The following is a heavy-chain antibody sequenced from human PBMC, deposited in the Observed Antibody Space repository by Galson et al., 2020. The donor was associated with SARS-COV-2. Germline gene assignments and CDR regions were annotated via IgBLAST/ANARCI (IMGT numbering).Heavy chain of an antibody. D-gene: IGHD6-19*01. CDR1: GGSFSGYY. Sequence: SETLSLTCAAYGGSFSGYYWSWIRQPPGKGLEWTGAINHSGSTNYNPSPKSRVTISVDTSKNQFSLKLSSVTAADTAVYYCARGRLSSGWDPVGMKYFQHWGKGTLVIVSS. CDR3: ARGRLSSGWDPVGMKYFQH. CDR2: INHSGST. J-gene: IGHJ1*01. V-gene: IGHV4-34*01.